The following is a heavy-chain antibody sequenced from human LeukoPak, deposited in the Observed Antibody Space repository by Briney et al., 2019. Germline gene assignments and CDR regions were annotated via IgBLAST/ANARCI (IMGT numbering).Heavy chain of an antibody. D-gene: IGHD6-19*01. J-gene: IGHJ4*02. Sequence: GGSLRLSCAASGFTVSSNYMSWVRQAPGKGLEWVSIIYSGGNTHYADSVKGRFTISRDNSKNTLYLQMNGLRAEDTAVYYCTCSGWSIYYFDYWGQGTLVTVSS. CDR2: IYSGGNT. V-gene: IGHV3-53*01. CDR1: GFTVSSNY. CDR3: TCSGWSIYYFDY.